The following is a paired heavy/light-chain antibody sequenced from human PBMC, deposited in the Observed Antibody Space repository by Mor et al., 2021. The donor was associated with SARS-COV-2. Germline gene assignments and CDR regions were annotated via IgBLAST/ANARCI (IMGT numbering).Light chain of an antibody. Sequence: QSALTQPASVSGSPGQSITISCTGTSSDVGAYNYVSWYQQHPGKAPKLMIYDVSNRPSGVSNRFSGSKSGNTASLTISGLQAEDEADYYCSSYTSSTTLVFGGGTKLTVL. CDR1: SSDVGAYNY. CDR3: SSYTSSTTLV. CDR2: DVS. J-gene: IGLJ3*02. V-gene: IGLV2-14*03.
Heavy chain of an antibody. CDR3: ARTGSLGDFWSGYTGPFDY. V-gene: IGHV5-51*03. J-gene: IGHJ4*02. CDR1: GYSFTNNW. Sequence: EVQLVQSGAEVKKPGESLKISCKASGYSFTNNWIAWVRQMPGKGLEWVGIIYPGDSDTRYSPSFQGQVTISADKSISTAYLQWSSLKASDTAMYYCARTGSLGDFWSGYTGPFDYWGQGTLVTVSS. CDR2: IYPGDSDT. D-gene: IGHD3-3*01.